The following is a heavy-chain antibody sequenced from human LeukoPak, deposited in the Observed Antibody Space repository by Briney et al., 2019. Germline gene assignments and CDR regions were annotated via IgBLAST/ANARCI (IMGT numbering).Heavy chain of an antibody. CDR1: GGSISSYY. CDR2: IYYSGST. J-gene: IGHJ5*02. D-gene: IGHD2-21*02. CDR3: ARHKGLVTVGWFDP. V-gene: IGHV4-59*05. Sequence: SETLSLTCTVSGGSISSYYWSWIRQPAGKGLEWIGRIYYSGSTYYNPSLKSRVTISVDTSKNQFSLKLSSVTAADTAVYYCARHKGLVTVGWFDPWGQGTLVTVSS.